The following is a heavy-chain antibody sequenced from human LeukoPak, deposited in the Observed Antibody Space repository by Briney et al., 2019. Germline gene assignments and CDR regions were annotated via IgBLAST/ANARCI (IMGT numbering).Heavy chain of an antibody. CDR3: ATYSNWVAGDV. Sequence: GGSLRLSCAVSGFTFSESWMSSVRQAPGQGLGWVAAIKEDGSEKDYVDSVKGRFTISRDNAKNSLYLQMDSLRAEDTAVYHCATYSNWVAGDVWGQGTTVSVSS. CDR1: GFTFSESW. D-gene: IGHD1-1*01. J-gene: IGHJ6*02. CDR2: IKEDGSEK. V-gene: IGHV3-7*01.